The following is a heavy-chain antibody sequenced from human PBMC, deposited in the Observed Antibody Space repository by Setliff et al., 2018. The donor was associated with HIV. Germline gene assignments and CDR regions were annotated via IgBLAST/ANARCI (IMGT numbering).Heavy chain of an antibody. Sequence: SETLSLTCAVYGGSFGGYSWSWIRQPPGKGLEWIGEINHSGSTSYNPSLKSRVTISVDTSKSQFSLKLTSVTAADTALYYCATHRRELGLHYWGQGTLVTVSS. V-gene: IGHV4-34*01. D-gene: IGHD7-27*01. CDR1: GGSFGGYS. CDR3: ATHRRELGLHY. J-gene: IGHJ4*02. CDR2: INHSGST.